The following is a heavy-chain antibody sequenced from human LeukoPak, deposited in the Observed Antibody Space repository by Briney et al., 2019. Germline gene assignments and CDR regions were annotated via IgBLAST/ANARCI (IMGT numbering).Heavy chain of an antibody. CDR2: MFASGDS. D-gene: IGHD3-10*01. Sequence: SETLSLTCAVSGVSMTSHYWSWIRQSPGKGLEWIGYMFASGDSNYNPSLKSRVTMSLDTSRSQFSLKLSSVTAADTALYYCATRPAGNTWFGVFDYWSQSTLVTVSS. V-gene: IGHV4-59*11. CDR1: GVSMTSHY. CDR3: ATRPAGNTWFGVFDY. J-gene: IGHJ4*02.